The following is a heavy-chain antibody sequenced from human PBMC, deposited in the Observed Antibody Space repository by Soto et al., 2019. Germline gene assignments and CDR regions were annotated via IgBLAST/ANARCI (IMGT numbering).Heavy chain of an antibody. Sequence: QVQLQESGPGLVKPSETLSLTCTVSGGSISSYYWSWIRQPPGKGLAWIGYIYYSGSTNYNPSLKSRVTISVDTSKNQFSLKLSSVTAADTAVYYCARCYRIPAYFDYWGQGTLVTVSS. CDR2: IYYSGST. CDR1: GGSISSYY. D-gene: IGHD2-15*01. J-gene: IGHJ4*02. CDR3: ARCYRIPAYFDY. V-gene: IGHV4-59*01.